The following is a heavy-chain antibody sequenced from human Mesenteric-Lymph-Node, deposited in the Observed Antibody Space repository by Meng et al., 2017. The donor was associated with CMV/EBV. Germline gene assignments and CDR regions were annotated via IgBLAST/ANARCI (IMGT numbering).Heavy chain of an antibody. CDR2: ISYDGSNK. CDR1: GFNFNEYA. Sequence: GESLKISCEASGFNFNEYAMHWVRQAPGKGLEWVAVISYDGSNKYYADSVKGRFTISRDNSKNTLYLQMNSLRAEDTAVYYCARSRQQLNYYYYGMDVWGQGTTVT. J-gene: IGHJ6*02. D-gene: IGHD6-13*01. CDR3: ARSRQQLNYYYYGMDV. V-gene: IGHV3-30*04.